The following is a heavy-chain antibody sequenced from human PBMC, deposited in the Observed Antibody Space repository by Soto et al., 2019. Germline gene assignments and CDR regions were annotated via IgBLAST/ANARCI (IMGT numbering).Heavy chain of an antibody. Sequence: EVQLLESGGGLVQPGGSLRLSCAASGFTFSSYAMSWVRQAPGKGLEWVSAISGSGGSTYYADSVKGRFTISRDNSNNTLYLQMSSLRAEDTAVYYCAKKDSIAAAGTDYWGQGTLVTVSS. CDR2: ISGSGGST. J-gene: IGHJ4*02. V-gene: IGHV3-23*01. CDR3: AKKDSIAAAGTDY. CDR1: GFTFSSYA. D-gene: IGHD6-13*01.